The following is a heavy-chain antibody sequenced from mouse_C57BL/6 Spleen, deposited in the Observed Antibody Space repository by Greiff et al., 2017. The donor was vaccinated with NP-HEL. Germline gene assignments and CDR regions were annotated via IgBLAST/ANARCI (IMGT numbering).Heavy chain of an antibody. CDR1: GFNIKDDY. CDR3: TPCYGNWFAY. V-gene: IGHV14-4*01. J-gene: IGHJ3*01. Sequence: VQLKQSGAELVRPGASVKLSCTASGFNIKDDYMHWVKQRPEQGLEWIGWIDPENGDTESASNVPGKDTITADTSSDTTYLQLSSLTSEDTAVYYCTPCYGNWFAYWGQGTLVTVSA. D-gene: IGHD2-10*01. CDR2: IDPENGDT.